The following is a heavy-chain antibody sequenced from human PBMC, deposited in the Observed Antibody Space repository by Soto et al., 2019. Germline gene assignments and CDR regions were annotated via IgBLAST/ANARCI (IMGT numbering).Heavy chain of an antibody. CDR3: ARSPPPDFWSGYINTDYYYYMDV. D-gene: IGHD3-3*01. Sequence: GASVKVSCKASGYTFTSYDINWVRQATGQGLEWIGWMNPNSGNTGYAQKFQGRVTMTRNTSISTAYMELSSLRSEDTAVYYCARSPPPDFWSGYINTDYYYYMDVWGRGTTVTVSS. CDR1: GYTFTSYD. V-gene: IGHV1-8*01. J-gene: IGHJ6*03. CDR2: MNPNSGNT.